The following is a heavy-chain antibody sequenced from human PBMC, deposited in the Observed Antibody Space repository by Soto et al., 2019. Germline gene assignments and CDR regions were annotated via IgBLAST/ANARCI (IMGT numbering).Heavy chain of an antibody. Sequence: GGSLRLSCAASGFTFSSYAMSWVRQAPGKGLEWVASISYSGGSTNYADSVRGRFTISRDNSKNTLSLQMTSLRAEDTAVYYCAKVMGSTSSTANFDYWGRGTLVTVSS. CDR3: AKVMGSTSSTANFDY. V-gene: IGHV3-23*01. J-gene: IGHJ4*02. CDR2: ISYSGGST. D-gene: IGHD3-10*01. CDR1: GFTFSSYA.